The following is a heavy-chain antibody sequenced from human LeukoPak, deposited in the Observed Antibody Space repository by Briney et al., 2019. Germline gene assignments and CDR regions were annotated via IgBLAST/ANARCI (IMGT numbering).Heavy chain of an antibody. CDR1: GVSISGSYYY. Sequence: SETLSLTCAVSGVSISGSYYYWGWIRQPPGKGLEWIGSIYYSGSTYYNPSLKSRITISVDTSKNQFSLKLSSVTAADTAVYYCAGTVGATDHNAFDIWGQGTMVTVSS. D-gene: IGHD1-26*01. J-gene: IGHJ3*02. V-gene: IGHV4-39*07. CDR3: AGTVGATDHNAFDI. CDR2: IYYSGST.